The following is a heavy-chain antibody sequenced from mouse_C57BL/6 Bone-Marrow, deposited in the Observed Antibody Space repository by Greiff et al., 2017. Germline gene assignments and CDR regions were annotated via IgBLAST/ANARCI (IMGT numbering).Heavy chain of an antibody. V-gene: IGHV5-2*01. CDR1: EYEFPSHD. CDR3: ARGGVKDAMDY. J-gene: IGHJ4*01. CDR2: INSDGGST. Sequence: EVTVEESGGGLVQPGESLKLSCESNEYEFPSHDMSWVRKTPEKRLELVAAINSDGGSTYYPDTMERRFIISRDNTKKTLYLQMSSRRSEDTALYYCARGGVKDAMDYWGQGTSVTVSS. D-gene: IGHD1-3*01.